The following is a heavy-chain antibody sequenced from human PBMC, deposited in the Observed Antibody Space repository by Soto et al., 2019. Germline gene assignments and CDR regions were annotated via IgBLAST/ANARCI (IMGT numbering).Heavy chain of an antibody. D-gene: IGHD3-22*01. CDR3: ARGGDGDSMPH. J-gene: IGHJ4*02. CDR2: ISYDGSNK. V-gene: IGHV3-30-3*01. CDR1: GFTFSSYA. Sequence: QVQLVESGGGVVQPGRSLRLSCAASGFTFSSYAMHWVRQAPGKGLEWVAVISYDGSNKYYADSVKGRFTISRDNSKNTLYLQMNSLRAEDTAVYYCARGGDGDSMPHWGQGTLVTVSS.